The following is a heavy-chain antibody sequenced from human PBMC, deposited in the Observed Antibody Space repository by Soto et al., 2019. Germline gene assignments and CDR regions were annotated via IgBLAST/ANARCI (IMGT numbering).Heavy chain of an antibody. CDR2: IHHSGST. J-gene: IGHJ6*03. V-gene: IGHV4-34*01. Sequence: QVQLQQWGAGLLKPSETLSLTCAVYGGSFSGYYWSWIRQPPGKGLEWIGEIHHSGSTNYNPSLKSRVTISVDTSKNQFSLKLSSVTAADTAVYYCARASIAARLNYYYMDVWGKGTTVTVSS. CDR1: GGSFSGYY. CDR3: ARASIAARLNYYYMDV. D-gene: IGHD6-6*01.